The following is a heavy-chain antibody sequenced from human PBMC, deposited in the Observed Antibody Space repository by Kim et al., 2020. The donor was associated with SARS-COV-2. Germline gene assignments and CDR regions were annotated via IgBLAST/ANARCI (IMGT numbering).Heavy chain of an antibody. Sequence: ASVKVSCKASGYTFTGYYMHWVRQAPGQGLEWMGWINPNSGGTNYAQKFQGRVTMTRDTSISTAYMELSRLRSDDTAVYYCARVAPTVGNPDYYYGMDVWGQGTTVTVSS. J-gene: IGHJ6*02. CDR3: ARVAPTVGNPDYYYGMDV. CDR1: GYTFTGYY. V-gene: IGHV1-2*02. D-gene: IGHD4-17*01. CDR2: INPNSGGT.